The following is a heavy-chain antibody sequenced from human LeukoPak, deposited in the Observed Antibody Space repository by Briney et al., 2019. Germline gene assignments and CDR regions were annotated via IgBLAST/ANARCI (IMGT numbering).Heavy chain of an antibody. Sequence: SETLSLTCTVSGGSISSSNYYWGWIRQPPGKGLEWIGTIYYSGSTYYNPSLKSRVTISVDTSKNQFSLKLSSVTAADTAVYYCARQHRCSGGSCYGYYYYYMDVWGKGTTVTVSS. CDR1: GGSISSSNYY. J-gene: IGHJ6*03. V-gene: IGHV4-39*01. D-gene: IGHD2-15*01. CDR3: ARQHRCSGGSCYGYYYYYMDV. CDR2: IYYSGST.